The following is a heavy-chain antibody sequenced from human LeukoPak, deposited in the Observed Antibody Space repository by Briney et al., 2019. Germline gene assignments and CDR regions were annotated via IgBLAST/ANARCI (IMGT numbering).Heavy chain of an antibody. CDR3: VTEGTVGFGELGSQYYYYYMDV. CDR2: INQDGSEK. Sequence: GGSLRLSCAVSGFTFRDYWMGWVRQAPGKGLEWVANINQDGSEKYYADSMKGRCTISRINAKNSLYLQMKSLRAEDTAVYYCVTEGTVGFGELGSQYYYYYMDVWGKGTTVTVSS. V-gene: IGHV3-7*01. J-gene: IGHJ6*03. D-gene: IGHD3-10*01. CDR1: GFTFRDYW.